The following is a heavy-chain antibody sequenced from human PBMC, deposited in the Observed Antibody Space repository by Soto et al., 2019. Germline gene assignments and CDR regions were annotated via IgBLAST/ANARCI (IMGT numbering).Heavy chain of an antibody. J-gene: IGHJ4*02. D-gene: IGHD2-2*01. Sequence: EVQLVESGGVVVQPGGSLRLSCAASGFTFDDYTMHWVRQAPGKGLEWVSLISWDGGSTYYADSVKGRFTISRDNSKNSLYLQMNSLRTGDTALYYCAKGQPPPDYWGQGTLVTVSS. V-gene: IGHV3-43*01. CDR3: AKGQPPPDY. CDR2: ISWDGGST. CDR1: GFTFDDYT.